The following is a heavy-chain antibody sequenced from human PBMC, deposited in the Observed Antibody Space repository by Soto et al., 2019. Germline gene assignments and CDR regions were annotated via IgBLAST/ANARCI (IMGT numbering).Heavy chain of an antibody. CDR3: AKRPLRGSGSYFAY. CDR1: GFTFSSYA. Sequence: GGSLRLSCAASGFTFSSYAMSWVRQAPGKGLEWVSTISGSGGSTYYADSVKGRFTISRDNPKNTLYLQMNSLRVEDTAVYYCAKRPLRGSGSYFAYWGPGTLVTVSS. D-gene: IGHD3-10*01. CDR2: ISGSGGST. J-gene: IGHJ4*02. V-gene: IGHV3-23*01.